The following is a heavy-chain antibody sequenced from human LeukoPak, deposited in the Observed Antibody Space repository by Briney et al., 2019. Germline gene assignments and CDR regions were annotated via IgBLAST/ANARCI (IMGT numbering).Heavy chain of an antibody. D-gene: IGHD3-10*01. V-gene: IGHV3-11*01. CDR3: ARDALGSYDY. Sequence: GGSLRLSCAASGSTFSDYYMFWIRQAPGKGLEWISYISNSGSTMYYADSVKGRFTISRDNAKNSLYLQMNSLRAEDTAVYYCARDALGSYDYWGQGTLVTVSS. J-gene: IGHJ4*02. CDR2: ISNSGSTM. CDR1: GSTFSDYY.